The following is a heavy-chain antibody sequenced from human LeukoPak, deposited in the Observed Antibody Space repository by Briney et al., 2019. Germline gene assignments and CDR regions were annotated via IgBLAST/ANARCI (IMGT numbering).Heavy chain of an antibody. CDR2: ISSSSSSTI. Sequence: GGSLRLSCTASGFTFSTYSMNWVRQAPGKGLEWVSYISSSSSSTIYYADSVKGRFTISRDNAKNSLYLQMNSLRDEDTAVYYCARASFQRWLQLGGDWGQGTLVTVSS. CDR3: ARASFQRWLQLGGD. D-gene: IGHD5-24*01. V-gene: IGHV3-48*02. CDR1: GFTFSTYS. J-gene: IGHJ4*02.